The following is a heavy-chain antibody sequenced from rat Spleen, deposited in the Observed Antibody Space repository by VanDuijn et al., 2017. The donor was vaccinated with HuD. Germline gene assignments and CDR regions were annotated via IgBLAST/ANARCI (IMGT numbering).Heavy chain of an antibody. D-gene: IGHD1-9*01. V-gene: IGHV2-15*01. Sequence: QVQLKESGPGLVQPSQTLSLTCTSSGFSLTSYHISWVRQPPGKGLEWMGGIWGDGSTDYNSALKSRLSISRDTSKSQVFLKMNSLQTDDTAIYFCTRSREKYYGYTSYFDYWGQGVTVTVSS. J-gene: IGHJ2*01. CDR1: GFSLTSYH. CDR3: TRSREKYYGYTSYFDY. CDR2: IWGDGST.